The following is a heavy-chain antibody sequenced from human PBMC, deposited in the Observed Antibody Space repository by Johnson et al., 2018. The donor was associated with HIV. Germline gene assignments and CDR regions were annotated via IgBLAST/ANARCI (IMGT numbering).Heavy chain of an antibody. V-gene: IGHV3-30*04. D-gene: IGHD3-3*01. J-gene: IGHJ3*02. CDR2: ISYDGSNK. CDR1: GFTFSSYA. CDR3: AREITIFGVVRDDAFDI. Sequence: QVQLVESGGGVVQPGRFLRLSCAASGFTFSSYAMHWVRQAPGKGLEWVAVISYDGSNKYYADSVKGRFTISRDNSKNTLYLQMNSLRAEDTAVYYCAREITIFGVVRDDAFDIWGQGTMVTVSS.